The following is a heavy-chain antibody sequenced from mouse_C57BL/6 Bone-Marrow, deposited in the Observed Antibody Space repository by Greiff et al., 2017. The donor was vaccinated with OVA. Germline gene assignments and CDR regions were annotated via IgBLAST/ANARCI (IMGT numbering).Heavy chain of an antibody. CDR2: ISNLAYSI. V-gene: IGHV5-15*01. J-gene: IGHJ3*01. CDR3: ASLLLRNGGAWFAN. CDR1: GFTFSDYG. D-gene: IGHD1-1*01. Sequence: DVMLVESGGGLVQPGGSLKLSCAASGFTFSDYGMAWVRQAPRKGPEWVAFISNLAYSIYYADTVTGRFTISIEYAENTLYPEMSGMRSEDTVMNYFASLLLRNGGAWFANWGQGTRVPVSA.